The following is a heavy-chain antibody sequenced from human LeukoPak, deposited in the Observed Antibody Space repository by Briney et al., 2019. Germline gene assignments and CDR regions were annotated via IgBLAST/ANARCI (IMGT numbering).Heavy chain of an antibody. D-gene: IGHD2-15*01. CDR2: ISASGSTI. V-gene: IGHV3-48*03. Sequence: GGSLRLSCAACGFTFSSYEMNWVRQAPGKGLEWISYISASGSTIYYADSVKGRFTISRDSAKNSLYLQMNSLRVEDTAVYYCARKGGFDFWGQGTLVTVSS. J-gene: IGHJ4*02. CDR3: ARKGGFDF. CDR1: GFTFSSYE.